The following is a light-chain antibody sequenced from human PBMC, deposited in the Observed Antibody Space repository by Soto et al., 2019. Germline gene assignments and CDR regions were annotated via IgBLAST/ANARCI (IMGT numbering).Light chain of an antibody. CDR3: QQYGSSPPIT. CDR1: QSVSSIY. Sequence: EIVLTQSPGTLSLSPGERATLSCRASQSVSSIYLAWYQQKPGQAHRLLIYGASSMATAIPDRFSGSGSGTYFTLTISRLEPEDFAVYYCQQYGSSPPITFGQGTRLEIK. V-gene: IGKV3-20*01. CDR2: GAS. J-gene: IGKJ5*01.